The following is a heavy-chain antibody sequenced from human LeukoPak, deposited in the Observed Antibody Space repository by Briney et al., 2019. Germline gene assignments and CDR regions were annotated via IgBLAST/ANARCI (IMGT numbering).Heavy chain of an antibody. CDR3: VRDRDAYNY. J-gene: IGHJ4*02. D-gene: IGHD5-24*01. Sequence: PGRSLRHSYAPSGFTFGKHIVLWVRHVPGKRLVWVSRIDSDGSMTHYADSVKGRFTISRDNAKNTLYLQMNSLRVEDTGVYYCVRDRDAYNYWGQGTLVSVFS. CDR1: GFTFGKHI. V-gene: IGHV3-74*01. CDR2: IDSDGSMT.